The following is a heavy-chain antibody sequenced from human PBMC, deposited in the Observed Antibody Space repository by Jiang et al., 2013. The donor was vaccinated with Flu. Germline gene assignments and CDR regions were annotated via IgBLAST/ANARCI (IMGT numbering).Heavy chain of an antibody. D-gene: IGHD2-15*01. V-gene: IGHV3-11*04. CDR2: VSSGPTTM. J-gene: IGHJ4*02. CDR3: ARYGSKAALRYYFDF. Sequence: GGLVRPGGSLRLSCAAPGFIFSDYYMSWIRQVPGKGLEWVASVSSGPTTMYYAGSVKGRFTISRDNAKNSLYLQMNSLRVEDTAVYYCARYGSKAALRYYFDFWGQGTLVTVSS. CDR1: GFIFSDYY.